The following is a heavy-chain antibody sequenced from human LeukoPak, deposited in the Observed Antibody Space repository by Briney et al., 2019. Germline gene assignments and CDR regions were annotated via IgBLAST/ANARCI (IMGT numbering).Heavy chain of an antibody. CDR2: IYYSGST. Sequence: PSETLSLTCTVSGGSISSYYWSWIRQPPGKGLEWIGYIYYSGSTNYNPSLKSRVTISVDTSKNQFSLKLSSVTAADTAVYYCARGPLSSGWHYFDYWGQGTLVTVSS. V-gene: IGHV4-59*01. CDR3: ARGPLSSGWHYFDY. J-gene: IGHJ4*02. CDR1: GGSISSYY. D-gene: IGHD6-19*01.